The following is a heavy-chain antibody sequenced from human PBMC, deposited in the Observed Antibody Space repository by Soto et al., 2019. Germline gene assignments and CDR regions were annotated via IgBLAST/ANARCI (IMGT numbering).Heavy chain of an antibody. J-gene: IGHJ5*02. Sequence: SETLSLTCTVSGGSISGYYWSWIRQPPGKGLEWIGSIYYSGSTYYNPSLKSRVTISVDTSKNQFSLKLSSVTAADTAVYYCARGSTWDNWFDPWGQGTLVTVSS. CDR1: GGSISGYY. CDR3: ARGSTWDNWFDP. V-gene: IGHV4-59*05. D-gene: IGHD1-26*01. CDR2: IYYSGST.